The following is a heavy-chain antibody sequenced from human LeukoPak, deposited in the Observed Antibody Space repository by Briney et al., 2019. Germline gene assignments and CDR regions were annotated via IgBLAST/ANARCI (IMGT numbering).Heavy chain of an antibody. V-gene: IGHV3-30*18. Sequence: PGGSLRLSCAASGFTFSSYGMHWVRQAPGKGLEWVAVISYDGSNKYYADSVKGRFTISRDNSKNTLYLQMNSLRAEDTAVYYCAKDGGDGYNLPVRDVDYWGQGTLVTVSS. D-gene: IGHD5-24*01. CDR2: ISYDGSNK. J-gene: IGHJ4*02. CDR1: GFTFSSYG. CDR3: AKDGGDGYNLPVRDVDY.